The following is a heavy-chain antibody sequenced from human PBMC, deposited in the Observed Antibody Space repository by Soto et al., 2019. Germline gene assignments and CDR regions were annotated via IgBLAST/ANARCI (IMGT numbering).Heavy chain of an antibody. CDR2: TYYRSQWYN. CDR3: ARGTAALLDN. CDR1: GDSVSSNTAV. J-gene: IGHJ4*02. D-gene: IGHD2-21*02. Sequence: TLSLTCAISGDSVSSNTAVWSWIRQSPSRGLEWLGRTYYRSQWYNDYALSLKSRITINPDTSKNQFSLQLNSLTPDDTAMYYCARGTAALLDNWGPGTLVTVSS. V-gene: IGHV6-1*01.